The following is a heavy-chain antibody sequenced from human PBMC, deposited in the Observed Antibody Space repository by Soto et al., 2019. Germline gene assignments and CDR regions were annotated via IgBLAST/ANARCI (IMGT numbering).Heavy chain of an antibody. D-gene: IGHD6-25*01. J-gene: IGHJ4*02. V-gene: IGHV3-74*03. CDR2: INSDGSSV. CDR1: GFTLSDNW. Sequence: EVQLMESGGGLVQPGGSLRLSCAASGFTLSDNWIHWVRRAPGKGLVWVSRINSDGSSVTYADSVKGRFTFSRDNAKNTLYLQMDSLRVEDTAMYYCVRAPEQRPFDYWGQGTLVTVSS. CDR3: VRAPEQRPFDY.